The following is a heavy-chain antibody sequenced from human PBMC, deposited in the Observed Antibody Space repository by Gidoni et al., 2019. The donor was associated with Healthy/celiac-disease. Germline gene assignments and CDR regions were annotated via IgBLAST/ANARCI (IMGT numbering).Heavy chain of an antibody. CDR2: IYWNDDK. V-gene: IGHV2-5*01. CDR3: AHSPRIAAAGAFHFDY. Sequence: ITFNESGPTLVNPTQTLTLTCPFSGFSLSTRAVGVGWIRQPPGKALEWLALIYWNDDKRYSPSLKSRLTITKDTSKNQVVLTMTNMDPVDTATYYCAHSPRIAAAGAFHFDYWGQGTLVTVSS. D-gene: IGHD6-13*01. CDR1: GFSLSTRAVG. J-gene: IGHJ4*02.